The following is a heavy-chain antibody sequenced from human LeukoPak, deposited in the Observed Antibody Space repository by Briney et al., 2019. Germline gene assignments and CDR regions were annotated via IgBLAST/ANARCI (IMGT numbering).Heavy chain of an antibody. CDR2: ISGSGGST. CDR1: GFTFSSYA. CDR3: AKIKSPINGRYVIYYFDY. J-gene: IGHJ4*02. D-gene: IGHD3-9*01. Sequence: GGSLRLSCAASGFTFSSYAMSWVRQAPVKGLEWVSAISGSGGSTYYADSVKGRFTISRDNSKNTLYLQMNSLRAEDTAVYYCAKIKSPINGRYVIYYFDYWGQGTLVTVSS. V-gene: IGHV3-23*01.